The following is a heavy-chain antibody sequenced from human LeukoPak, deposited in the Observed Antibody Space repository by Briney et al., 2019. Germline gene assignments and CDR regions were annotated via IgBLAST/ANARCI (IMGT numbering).Heavy chain of an antibody. CDR3: AREGGYSSSWYLGYYYYGMDV. D-gene: IGHD6-13*01. Sequence: GASVKVSCKASGYTFTSYAMNWVRQAPGQGLEWMGWINTDTGNPTYAQGFTGRFVFSLDTSVSTAHLQISSLKAEDTAVYYCAREGGYSSSWYLGYYYYGMDVWGQGTTVTVSS. CDR1: GYTFTSYA. J-gene: IGHJ6*02. V-gene: IGHV7-4-1*02. CDR2: INTDTGNP.